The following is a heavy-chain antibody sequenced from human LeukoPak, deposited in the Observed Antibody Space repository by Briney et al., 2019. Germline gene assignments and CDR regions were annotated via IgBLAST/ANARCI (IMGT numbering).Heavy chain of an antibody. D-gene: IGHD4-17*01. J-gene: IGHJ4*02. CDR2: ISGSGGST. CDR3: TTGIWVTTIRQQVDY. CDR1: GFTFSSYA. V-gene: IGHV3-23*01. Sequence: GGSLRLSCAASGFTFSSYAMSWVRQAPGKGLEWVSAISGSGGSTYYADSVKGRFTISRDNSKNTLYLQMNSLRAEDTAVYYCTTGIWVTTIRQQVDYWGQGTLVTVSS.